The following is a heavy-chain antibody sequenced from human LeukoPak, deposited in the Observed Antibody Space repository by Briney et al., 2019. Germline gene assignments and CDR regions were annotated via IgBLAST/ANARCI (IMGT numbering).Heavy chain of an antibody. CDR2: IYSSGST. CDR3: ARVETSNYYYGMDV. Sequence: TETLSLTCTVSGGSISSYSWSWIRQPPGKGLEWIGYIYSSGSTNYNPSLKSRVTISVDTSKNQFSLKLSSVTATDTAVYYCARVETSNYYYGMDVWGQGTTVTVSS. V-gene: IGHV4-59*01. CDR1: GGSISSYS. J-gene: IGHJ6*02.